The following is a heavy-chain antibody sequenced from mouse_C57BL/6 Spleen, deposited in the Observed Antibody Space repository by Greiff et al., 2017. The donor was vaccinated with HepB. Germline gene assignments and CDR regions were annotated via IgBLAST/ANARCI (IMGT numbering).Heavy chain of an antibody. CDR3: ARRAYFHWYFDV. Sequence: EVQLVESGGGLVKPGGSLKLSCAASGFTFSSYTMSWVRQTPEKRLEWVATISGGGGNTYYPDSVKGRFTISRDNAKNTLYLQMSSLRSEDTALYYCARRAYFHWYFDVWGTGTTVTVSS. CDR1: GFTFSSYT. J-gene: IGHJ1*03. D-gene: IGHD2-10*01. CDR2: ISGGGGNT. V-gene: IGHV5-9*01.